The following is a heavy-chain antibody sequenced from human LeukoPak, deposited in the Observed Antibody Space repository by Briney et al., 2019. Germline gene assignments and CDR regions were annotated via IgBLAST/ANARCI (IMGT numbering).Heavy chain of an antibody. V-gene: IGHV3-48*01. CDR2: ISSSSTI. CDR1: GFTFSSYS. J-gene: IGHJ4*02. Sequence: PGGSLRLSCAASGFTFSSYSMNWVRQAPGKGLEWVSYISSSSTIYYADSVKGRFTISRDNAKNSLYLQMNSLRAEDTAVYYCARDLTAAAGHWGQGTLVTVSS. D-gene: IGHD6-13*01. CDR3: ARDLTAAAGH.